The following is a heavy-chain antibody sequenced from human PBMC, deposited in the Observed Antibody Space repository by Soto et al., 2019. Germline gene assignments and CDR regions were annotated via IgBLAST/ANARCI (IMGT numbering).Heavy chain of an antibody. J-gene: IGHJ6*02. V-gene: IGHV1-2*04. CDR2: INPNSGGT. CDR3: ERGPPYGMDV. Sequence: ASLNVSCKTSGYTFTGYYMHCGRQAPGQGLEWMGWINPNSGGTNYAQKFQGWATMTRDTSISTAYMELSRLRSDDTAVYYCERGPPYGMDVWGQGTTVTVSS. CDR1: GYTFTGYY.